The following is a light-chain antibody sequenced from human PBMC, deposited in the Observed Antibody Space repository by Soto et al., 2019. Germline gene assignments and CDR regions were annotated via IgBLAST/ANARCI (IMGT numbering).Light chain of an antibody. CDR2: AAS. CDR1: QSISSY. J-gene: IGKJ1*01. CDR3: QQSYSNPRT. Sequence: DIQMTQSPSSLSASVGDRVTITCRGSQSISSYLNWYQQKPGKAPKLLIYAASSLQSGVPSRFSGSGSGTDFTLTISSLQPEDFATYYCQQSYSNPRTFGQGTKVGIK. V-gene: IGKV1-39*01.